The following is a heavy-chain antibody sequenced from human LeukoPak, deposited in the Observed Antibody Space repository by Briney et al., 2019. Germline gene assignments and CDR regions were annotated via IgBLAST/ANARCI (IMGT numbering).Heavy chain of an antibody. D-gene: IGHD6-19*01. Sequence: PGRSLRLSCAASGFTFSSYGMHWVRQTPGKGLEWVAVISYDGSNKYYADSVKGRFTISRDNSKNTLYLQMNSLRAEDTAVYYCAKDYSPGPRVWQSFDYWGQGTLVTVSS. CDR2: ISYDGSNK. J-gene: IGHJ4*02. CDR1: GFTFSSYG. V-gene: IGHV3-30*18. CDR3: AKDYSPGPRVWQSFDY.